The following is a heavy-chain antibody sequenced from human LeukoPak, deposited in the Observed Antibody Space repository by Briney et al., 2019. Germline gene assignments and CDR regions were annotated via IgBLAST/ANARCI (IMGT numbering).Heavy chain of an antibody. D-gene: IGHD4-23*01. Sequence: GASVKVSCKASGGTFSSYAISWVRQAPGQGLEWMGGIIPILGTANYAQKFQGRVTITADESTSTAYMELSSLRSEDTAVYYCARDGDYGGINYYYYGMDVWGQGTTVTVSS. J-gene: IGHJ6*02. CDR3: ARDGDYGGINYYYYGMDV. V-gene: IGHV1-69*13. CDR2: IIPILGTA. CDR1: GGTFSSYA.